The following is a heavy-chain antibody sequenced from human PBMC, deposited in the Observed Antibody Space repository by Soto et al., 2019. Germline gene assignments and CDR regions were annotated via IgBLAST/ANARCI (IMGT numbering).Heavy chain of an antibody. Sequence: QVQLQQWGAGLLKPSETLPLSCAVYSGSFSDYYWSWIRQPPGKGLEWIGEINHSGSTNYNPSLKSRVTMSVDTSNKPFSLKLTSVTAADTAVYYCASRGGYCRSTSCYSPFDPWGQGTPVTVSS. CDR1: SGSFSDYY. CDR2: INHSGST. J-gene: IGHJ5*02. V-gene: IGHV4-34*01. CDR3: ASRGGYCRSTSCYSPFDP. D-gene: IGHD2-2*02.